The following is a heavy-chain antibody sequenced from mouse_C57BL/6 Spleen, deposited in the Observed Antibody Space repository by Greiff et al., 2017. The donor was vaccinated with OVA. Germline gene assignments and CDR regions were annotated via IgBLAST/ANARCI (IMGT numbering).Heavy chain of an antibody. CDR2: IYPGDGDT. CDR1: GYAFSSSW. D-gene: IGHD1-1*01. CDR3: ARDYGSSSWYFDV. V-gene: IGHV1-82*01. Sequence: LVESGPELVKPGASVKISCKASGYAFSSSWMNWVKQRPGKGLEWIGRIYPGDGDTNYNGKFKGKATLTADKSSSTAYMQLSSLTSEDSAVYFCARDYGSSSWYFDVWGTGTTVTVSS. J-gene: IGHJ1*03.